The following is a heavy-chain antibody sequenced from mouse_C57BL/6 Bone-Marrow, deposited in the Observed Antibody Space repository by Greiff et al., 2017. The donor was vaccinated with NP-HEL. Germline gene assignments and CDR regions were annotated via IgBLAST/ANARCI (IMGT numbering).Heavy chain of an antibody. D-gene: IGHD1-1*01. Sequence: EVQLQESGGGLVQPGGSMKLSCVASGFTFSNYWMNWVRQSPEKGLEWVAQIRLKSDNYATHYAESVKGRFTISRDDSKSRVYLKMNNIRAEDTGIYYCTGGYYGSFDYWGQGTTLTVSS. CDR1: GFTFSNYW. J-gene: IGHJ2*01. CDR3: TGGYYGSFDY. V-gene: IGHV6-3*01. CDR2: IRLKSDNYAT.